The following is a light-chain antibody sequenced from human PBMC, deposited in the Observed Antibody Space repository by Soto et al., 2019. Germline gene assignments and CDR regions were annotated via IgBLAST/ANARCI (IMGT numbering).Light chain of an antibody. CDR1: ESVGRH. CDR2: DAS. CDR3: QQYNNSPPN. J-gene: IGKJ5*01. V-gene: IGKV3-15*01. Sequence: EFGLTQSPATLSVSPGERATLSCRDSESVGRHLAWYHQTPGQPPKLLIFDASTSATGAPARFSGSGSGTEFTLTVSSLQAEDIAVYFCQQYNNSPPNFGQGTRLEIK.